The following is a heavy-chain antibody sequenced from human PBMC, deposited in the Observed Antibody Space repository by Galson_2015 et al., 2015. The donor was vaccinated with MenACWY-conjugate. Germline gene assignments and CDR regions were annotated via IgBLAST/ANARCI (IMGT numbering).Heavy chain of an antibody. CDR3: AKVKWMQLWSTYDY. Sequence: SLRLSCAVSGFTFRNYWMTWVRQAPGKGLQWVSSITASGNDTTYADSVKGRLTISRDNSKNMLYLQLNSLRAEDTAIYFCAKVKWMQLWSTYDYWGQGTLVTVSS. V-gene: IGHV3-23*01. D-gene: IGHD5-18*01. J-gene: IGHJ4*02. CDR2: ITASGNDT. CDR1: GFTFRNYW.